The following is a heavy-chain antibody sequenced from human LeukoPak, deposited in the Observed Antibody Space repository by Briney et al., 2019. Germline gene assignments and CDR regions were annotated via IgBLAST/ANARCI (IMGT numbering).Heavy chain of an antibody. CDR3: ARRPAAGRCFDY. CDR2: ISSGGSTI. CDR1: GFTFSDYY. Sequence: GGSLRLSCAVSGFTFSDYYMRWIRQAPGKGLEWVSYISSGGSTISHADSVKGRFTISRDNAENSLYLQMNSLRAEDTAVYYCARRPAAGRCFDYWGQGTLVTVSS. J-gene: IGHJ4*02. D-gene: IGHD6-13*01. V-gene: IGHV3-11*01.